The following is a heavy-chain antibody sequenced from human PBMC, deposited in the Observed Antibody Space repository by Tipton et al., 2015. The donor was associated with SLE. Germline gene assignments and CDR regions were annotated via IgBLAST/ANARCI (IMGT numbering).Heavy chain of an antibody. D-gene: IGHD3-10*01. CDR2: FSWNRGKI. CDR1: GFIFCDYA. Sequence: SLRLSCVASGFIFCDYAMHWVRQAPGKGLEWVSGFSWNRGKIDYADSVKGRVTISRDNAKNSLYLQMNSLRAEDTALYYCAKGLKLKGGRRIDMVRGAKGDVLDIWGQGTMVTVSS. J-gene: IGHJ3*02. CDR3: AKGLKLKGGRRIDMVRGAKGDVLDI. V-gene: IGHV3-9*01.